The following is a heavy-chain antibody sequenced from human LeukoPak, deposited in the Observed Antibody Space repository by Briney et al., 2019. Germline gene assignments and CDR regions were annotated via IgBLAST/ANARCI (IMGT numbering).Heavy chain of an antibody. CDR3: ARDPSGSYYSTFDY. CDR1: GFNFQYAW. V-gene: IGHV3-48*03. J-gene: IGHJ4*02. Sequence: GGSLRLSCAGSGFNFQYAWMNWVRQAPGKGLEWVSYISRSGSSIYYADSVRGRFTISRDNTKNSLYLQMNSLRAEDTAVYYCARDPSGSYYSTFDYWGQGTLVTVSS. D-gene: IGHD1-26*01. CDR2: ISRSGSSI.